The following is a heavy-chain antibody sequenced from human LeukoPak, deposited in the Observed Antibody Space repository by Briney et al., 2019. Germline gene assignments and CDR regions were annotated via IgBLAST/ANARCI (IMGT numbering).Heavy chain of an antibody. CDR1: GFTFSSYG. V-gene: IGHV3-30*18. Sequence: GGSLRLSCAASGFTFSSYGMHWVRQAPGKGLEWVAVISYDGSNKYYADSVKGRFTISRDNSKNTLYLQMNSLRAEDMAVYYCAKTSALYGGNSFDYWGQGTLVTVSS. CDR2: ISYDGSNK. CDR3: AKTSALYGGNSFDY. J-gene: IGHJ4*02. D-gene: IGHD4-23*01.